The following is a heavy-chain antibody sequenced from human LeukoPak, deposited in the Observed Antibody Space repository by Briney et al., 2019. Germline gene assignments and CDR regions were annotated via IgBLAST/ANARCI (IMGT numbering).Heavy chain of an antibody. Sequence: PSETLSLTCTVSGGSISSSSYYWGWIRQPPGKGLEWVASFYYTGKTYYSPSLKSRLTISADTSKNQFFLNLSSVTAADTAVYYCARHSHSIIWVESFDYWGQGTLVSVSS. CDR3: ARHSHSIIWVESFDY. V-gene: IGHV4-39*01. CDR1: GGSISSSSYY. CDR2: FYYTGKT. D-gene: IGHD6-13*01. J-gene: IGHJ4*02.